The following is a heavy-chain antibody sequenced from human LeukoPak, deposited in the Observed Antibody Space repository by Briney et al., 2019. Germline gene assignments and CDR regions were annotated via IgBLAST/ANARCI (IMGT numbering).Heavy chain of an antibody. V-gene: IGHV1-2*02. CDR3: ARDRGALGSD. CDR1: GYTFTSYY. D-gene: IGHD2-15*01. Sequence: ASVKVSCKASGYTFTSYYMHWVRQAPGQGFEWMGWINPNSGGTNYAQKFQGRVTMTTDTSISTAYMELTRLTSDDTAVYYCARDRGALGSDWGQGTLVTVSS. CDR2: INPNSGGT. J-gene: IGHJ4*02.